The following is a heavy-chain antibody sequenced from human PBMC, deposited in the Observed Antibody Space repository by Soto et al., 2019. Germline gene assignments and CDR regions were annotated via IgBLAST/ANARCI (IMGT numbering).Heavy chain of an antibody. J-gene: IGHJ3*02. CDR2: IIPIFGTA. D-gene: IGHD2-15*01. CDR3: AIELSAQVALVVVIGGAFDI. V-gene: IGHV1-69*01. Sequence: QVQLVQSGAEVKKPGSSVKVSCTASGGTFSSYAISWVRQAPGQGLEWMGGIIPIFGTANYAQKFQGRVTITADESTSTAYMELSSLRSEDTAVYYCAIELSAQVALVVVIGGAFDIWGQGTMVTVSS. CDR1: GGTFSSYA.